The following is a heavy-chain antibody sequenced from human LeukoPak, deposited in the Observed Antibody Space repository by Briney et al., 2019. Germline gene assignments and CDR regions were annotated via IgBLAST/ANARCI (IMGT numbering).Heavy chain of an antibody. D-gene: IGHD3-3*01. Sequence: GGSLRLSCAASGFTFSSYAMSWVRQAPGKGLEWVSAISGSGGSTYHADSVKGRFTISRDNSKNTLYLQMNSLRAEDTAVYYCAKTYYYDFPYGMDVWGLGTTVTVSS. CDR2: ISGSGGST. V-gene: IGHV3-23*01. CDR3: AKTYYYDFPYGMDV. J-gene: IGHJ6*02. CDR1: GFTFSSYA.